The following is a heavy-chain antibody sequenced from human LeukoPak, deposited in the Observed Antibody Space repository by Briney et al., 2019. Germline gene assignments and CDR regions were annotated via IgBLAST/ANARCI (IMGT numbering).Heavy chain of an antibody. D-gene: IGHD6-13*01. J-gene: IGHJ4*02. V-gene: IGHV3-53*01. CDR1: GFTVSGNS. CDR3: ARDRSISAAGDTY. CDR2: IFSGGST. Sequence: GGSLRLSCAVSGFTVSGNSMSWVRLAPGKGLAWVSLIFSGGSTYYADSVKGRFTISRDNSKNTLNLQMNSLRDEDTAVYYCARDRSISAAGDTYWGQGTLVTVSS.